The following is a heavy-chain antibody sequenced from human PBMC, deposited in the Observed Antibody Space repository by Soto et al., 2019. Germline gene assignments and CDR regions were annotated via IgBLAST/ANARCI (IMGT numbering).Heavy chain of an antibody. CDR2: IYPGGSDT. V-gene: IGHV5-51*01. Sequence: GESLKISCKGSGYSFTSYWIGWVRQMSGKGLEWMGIIYPGGSDTRYSPSFQGQVTISADKSISTAYLQWSSLKASDTAMYYCARHSSYDYYDSSGYYYYGMDVWGQGTTVTVSS. J-gene: IGHJ6*02. CDR3: ARHSSYDYYDSSGYYYYGMDV. CDR1: GYSFTSYW. D-gene: IGHD3-22*01.